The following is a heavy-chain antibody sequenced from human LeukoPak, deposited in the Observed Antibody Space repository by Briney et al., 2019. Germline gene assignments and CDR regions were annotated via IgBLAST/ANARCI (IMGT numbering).Heavy chain of an antibody. D-gene: IGHD4-11*01. CDR2: ISYDGSNK. Sequence: QPGGSLRLSCAASGFTFSGYAIHWVRQAPGKGLEWVALISYDGSNKYYADSVKGRFTISRDNSKNTLYLQMNSLRAEDTAVYYCAKDPDYTGGYWGQGTLVTVSS. CDR1: GFTFSGYA. J-gene: IGHJ4*02. V-gene: IGHV3-30-3*01. CDR3: AKDPDYTGGY.